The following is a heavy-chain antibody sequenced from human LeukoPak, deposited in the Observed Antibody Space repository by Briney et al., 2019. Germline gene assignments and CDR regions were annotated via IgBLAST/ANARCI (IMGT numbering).Heavy chain of an antibody. D-gene: IGHD1-1*01. CDR3: ARGRVRRVLDPYYFDY. CDR1: GGTFSSYA. J-gene: IGHJ4*02. CDR2: IIPIFGIA. Sequence: GSSVKVSCKASGGTFSSYAISWVRQAPGQGLEWMGRIIPIFGIANYAQKFQGRVTITADKSTGTAYMELSSLRSEDTAVYYCARGRVRRVLDPYYFDYWGQGTLVTVSS. V-gene: IGHV1-69*04.